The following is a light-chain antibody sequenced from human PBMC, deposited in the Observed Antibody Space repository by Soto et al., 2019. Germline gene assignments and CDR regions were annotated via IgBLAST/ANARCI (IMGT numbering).Light chain of an antibody. CDR3: QQYGSSGT. Sequence: EIVMTQSPATVSVSPVDTATLSCRASQSVGRNLAWYQQKPGQAPRLLIYGASNRATGIPDRFSGSGSGTDFTLTISRLEPEDFAVYYCQQYGSSGTFGQGTKVDI. J-gene: IGKJ1*01. CDR1: QSVGRN. CDR2: GAS. V-gene: IGKV3-20*01.